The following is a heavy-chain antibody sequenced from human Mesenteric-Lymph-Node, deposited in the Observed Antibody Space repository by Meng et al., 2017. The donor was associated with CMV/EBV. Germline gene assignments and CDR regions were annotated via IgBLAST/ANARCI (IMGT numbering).Heavy chain of an antibody. D-gene: IGHD5-18*01. V-gene: IGHV3-74*01. CDR1: GFTFSSYA. J-gene: IGHJ5*01. CDR3: ARYLGYRYGYGDS. Sequence: GESLKISCVASGFTFSSYAMYWVRQAAGKGLEWVSRINSDGSSAYYADSVKGRFTISRDNAKNTVYLQMHSLRAEDTAVYSCARYLGYRYGYGDSWGQGTLVTVSS. CDR2: INSDGSSA.